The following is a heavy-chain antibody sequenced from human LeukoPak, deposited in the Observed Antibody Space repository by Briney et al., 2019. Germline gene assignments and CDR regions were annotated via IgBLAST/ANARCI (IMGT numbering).Heavy chain of an antibody. CDR2: ISGSGGST. V-gene: IGHV3-23*01. CDR1: GFTFSSYA. CDR3: AKETFGMYGGAGYFDY. D-gene: IGHD4-23*01. Sequence: PGGSLRLSCAASGFTFSSYAMSWVRQAPGKGLEWVSGISGSGGSTYYADSVKGRFIISRDNSKNTLYLQMNSLRAEDTAAYYCAKETFGMYGGAGYFDYWGQGTLVTVSS. J-gene: IGHJ4*02.